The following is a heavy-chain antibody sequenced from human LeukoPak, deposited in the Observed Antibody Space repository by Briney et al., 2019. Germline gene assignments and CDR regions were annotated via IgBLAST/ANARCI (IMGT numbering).Heavy chain of an antibody. CDR2: IYYSGST. V-gene: IGHV4-59*08. Sequence: SETLSLTCTVSGGSISSYYWSWIRQPPGKGLEWIGYIYYSGSTNYNPSLKSRVTISVDTSKNQFSLKLSSVTAADTAVYYCARPSKRGALDPWGQGTLVTVSS. CDR1: GGSISSYY. J-gene: IGHJ5*02. CDR3: ARPSKRGALDP. D-gene: IGHD3-10*01.